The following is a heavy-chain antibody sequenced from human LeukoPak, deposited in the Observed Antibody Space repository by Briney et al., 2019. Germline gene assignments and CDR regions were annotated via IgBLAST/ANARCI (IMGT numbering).Heavy chain of an antibody. Sequence: SETLSLTCTVSGGSILDSTYYWAWIRQPPGKGLQWIATIFYTGNTHYNPSLKSRVTMSVDTVKNQFSLNLNSVTAADTAVYYCARQSSGYYYGWFDPWGQGTLVTVSS. D-gene: IGHD3-22*01. J-gene: IGHJ5*02. CDR3: ARQSSGYYYGWFDP. CDR2: IFYTGNT. CDR1: GGSILDSTYY. V-gene: IGHV4-39*01.